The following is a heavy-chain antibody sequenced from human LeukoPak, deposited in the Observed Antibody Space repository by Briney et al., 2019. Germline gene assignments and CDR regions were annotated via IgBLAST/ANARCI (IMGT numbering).Heavy chain of an antibody. CDR1: GGTFSSYA. V-gene: IGHV1-69*05. Sequence: SVKVSCKASGGTFSSYAISWVRQAPGQGLEWMGGIIPIFGTANYAQKFQGRVTITTDESTSTAYMELSSLRSEDTAVYYCARDQMVRTRELDYWGQGTLVTVSS. D-gene: IGHD3-10*01. CDR3: ARDQMVRTRELDY. CDR2: IIPIFGTA. J-gene: IGHJ4*02.